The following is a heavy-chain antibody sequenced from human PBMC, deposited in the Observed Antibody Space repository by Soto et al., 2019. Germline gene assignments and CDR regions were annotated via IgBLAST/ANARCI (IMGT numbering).Heavy chain of an antibody. Sequence: QLQLQESGPGLVKPSETLSLTCTISGGSLSSNDYFWGWIRQPPGKGVEWVGTIHYRGKNSYRPSLKSRITISVYTSANQFSLVLSSVTAADTAFYSFARHVNWKYGDESFDIWGQGTMVTVSS. D-gene: IGHD1-20*01. J-gene: IGHJ3*02. CDR3: ARHVNWKYGDESFDI. V-gene: IGHV4-39*01. CDR1: GGSLSSNDYF. CDR2: IHYRGKN.